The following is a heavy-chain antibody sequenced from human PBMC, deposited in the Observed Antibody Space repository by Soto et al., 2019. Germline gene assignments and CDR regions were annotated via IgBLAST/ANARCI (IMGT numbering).Heavy chain of an antibody. CDR3: AKDLKEYCSGGSCYSGEDYYYYYGMDV. CDR2: ISGSGGST. Sequence: GGSLRLSCAASGFTFSSYAMSWVRQAPGKGLEWVSAISGSGGSTYYADSVKGRFTISRDNSKNTLYLQMNSLRAEDTAVYYCAKDLKEYCSGGSCYSGEDYYYYYGMDVWGQGTTVTVSS. V-gene: IGHV3-23*01. J-gene: IGHJ6*02. CDR1: GFTFSSYA. D-gene: IGHD2-15*01.